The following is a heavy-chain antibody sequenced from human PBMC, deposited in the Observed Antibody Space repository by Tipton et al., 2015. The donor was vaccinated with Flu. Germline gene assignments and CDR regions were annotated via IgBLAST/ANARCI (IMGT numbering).Heavy chain of an antibody. CDR2: ISADNGDT. CDR1: GYTFTNFG. CDR3: ARDPLSGASPNY. J-gene: IGHJ4*02. V-gene: IGHV1-18*01. D-gene: IGHD1-26*01. Sequence: QLVQSGGEVKKPGASVEVSCKASGYTFTNFGINWVRQAPGQGLEWMGWISADNGDTKYAQKFQGRLTLTSDTSTSTAYMDLRSLRSDDAAVFYCARDPLSGASPNYWGQGTLVTVSS.